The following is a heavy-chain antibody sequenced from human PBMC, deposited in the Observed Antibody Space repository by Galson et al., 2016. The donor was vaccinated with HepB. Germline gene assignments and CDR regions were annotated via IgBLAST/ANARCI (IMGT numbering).Heavy chain of an antibody. D-gene: IGHD6-25*01. Sequence: SLRLSCAASGFAFSTFGMHWVRQARGKGLEWLAVIWYDGNNKYYLNSVKGRFTISRDNSKNTLYLQMNSLRAEDTAVYFCAAHKRQRVSDYEDYWGQGILVSVSS. CDR3: AAHKRQRVSDYEDY. V-gene: IGHV3-33*01. CDR2: IWYDGNNK. CDR1: GFAFSTFG. J-gene: IGHJ4*02.